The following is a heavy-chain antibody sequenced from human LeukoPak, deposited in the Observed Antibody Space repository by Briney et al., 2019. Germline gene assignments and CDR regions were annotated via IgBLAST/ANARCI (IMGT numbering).Heavy chain of an antibody. V-gene: IGHV3-23*01. CDR3: AKLDSGSGYGDYGAFDI. CDR1: GFTFSSYA. D-gene: IGHD4-17*01. J-gene: IGHJ3*02. CDR2: ISGSGGST. Sequence: GGSLRLSCAASGFTFSSYAMSWVRQAPGKGLEWVSAISGSGGSTYYADSVKGRFTISRDNSKNTLYLQMNSLRAEDTAVYYCAKLDSGSGYGDYGAFDIWGQGTMVTVSS.